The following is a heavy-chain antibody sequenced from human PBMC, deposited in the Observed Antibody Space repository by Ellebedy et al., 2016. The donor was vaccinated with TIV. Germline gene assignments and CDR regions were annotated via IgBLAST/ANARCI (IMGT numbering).Heavy chain of an antibody. CDR2: IRNKARSYTT. CDR1: GFTFSDYH. D-gene: IGHD2-15*01. CDR3: AVCRGGNIFEC. J-gene: IGHJ4*02. V-gene: IGHV3-72*01. Sequence: PGGSLRLSCAGSGFTFSDYHMDWVRQAPGKGLEWVGRIRNKARSYTTEYAASVKGRFTVSRDDSKNSLYLQMDSLRTDDTAVYYCAVCRGGNIFECWGQGTLVAVSS.